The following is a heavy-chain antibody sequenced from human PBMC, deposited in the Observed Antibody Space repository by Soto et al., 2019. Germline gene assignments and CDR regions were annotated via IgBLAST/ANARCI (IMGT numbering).Heavy chain of an antibody. CDR2: ISYDGSNK. V-gene: IGHV3-30-3*01. D-gene: IGHD1-26*01. J-gene: IGHJ4*02. Sequence: QVQLVESGGGVVQPGRSLRLSCAASGFTFSSYAMHWVRQAPGKGLEWVAVISYDGSNKYYADSVKGRFTISRDNSKNTLYLQMNSLRAEDTAVDYCKVGATTSGSDYWGQGTLVTVSS. CDR3: KVGATTSGSDY. CDR1: GFTFSSYA.